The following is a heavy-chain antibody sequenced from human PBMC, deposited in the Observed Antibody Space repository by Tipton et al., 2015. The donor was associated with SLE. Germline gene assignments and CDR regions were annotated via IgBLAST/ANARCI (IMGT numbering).Heavy chain of an antibody. CDR1: GFTFSSYW. D-gene: IGHD6-19*01. CDR2: IKQDGSET. J-gene: IGHJ4*02. Sequence: SLRLSCAASGFTFSSYWTTWVRQAPGKGLEWVANIKQDGSETYSMDSVNSVKGRFTISRDNTKNSLYLKMNSLRAEDTAVYYCARTRDHSSRSHYDYWGQGTLVAVSS. V-gene: IGHV3-7*01. CDR3: ARTRDHSSRSHYDY.